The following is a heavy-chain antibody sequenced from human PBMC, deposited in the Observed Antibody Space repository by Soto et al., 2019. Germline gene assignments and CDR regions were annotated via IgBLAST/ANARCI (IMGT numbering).Heavy chain of an antibody. CDR2: IKSKSDGETS. CDR3: TTERVPYYLYMDV. V-gene: IGHV3-15*01. Sequence: PGGSLRLSCAASGFTFSHFYMSWVRQAPEKGLEWVGRIKSKSDGETSDYAAPVKGRFTISRDDSKNTLYLQMNSLKTEDTGVYYCTTERVPYYLYMDVCGKGTTVTVTS. CDR1: GFTFSHFY. J-gene: IGHJ6*03.